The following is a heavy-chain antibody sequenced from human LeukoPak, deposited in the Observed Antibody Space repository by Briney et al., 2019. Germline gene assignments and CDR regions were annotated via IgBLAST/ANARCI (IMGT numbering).Heavy chain of an antibody. CDR2: LYSDGATT. Sequence: GGSLRLSCAASGFSVSNNYMSWVRQVPGKGLEWLCVLYSDGATTTYADSEKGRFTVSRDNSKNTLFLQMSSLRAEDTAIYYSARDSGFTYGNPGDDYWGQGTLVTVSS. D-gene: IGHD6-25*01. J-gene: IGHJ4*02. CDR3: ARDSGFTYGNPGDDY. CDR1: GFSVSNNY. V-gene: IGHV3-66*01.